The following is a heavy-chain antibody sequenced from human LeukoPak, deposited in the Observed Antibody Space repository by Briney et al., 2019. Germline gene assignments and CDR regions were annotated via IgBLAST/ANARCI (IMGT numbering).Heavy chain of an antibody. CDR3: ARDVPMGYYDSSGHRGYYYGMDV. D-gene: IGHD3-22*01. V-gene: IGHV4-59*01. CDR2: IYYSGST. Sequence: SETLSLTCTVSGGSISSYYWSWIRQPPGKGLEWIGYIYYSGSTNYNPSLKSRVTISVDTSKNQFSLKLSSVTAADTAAYYCARDVPMGYYDSSGHRGYYYGMDVWGQGTTVTVSS. J-gene: IGHJ6*02. CDR1: GGSISSYY.